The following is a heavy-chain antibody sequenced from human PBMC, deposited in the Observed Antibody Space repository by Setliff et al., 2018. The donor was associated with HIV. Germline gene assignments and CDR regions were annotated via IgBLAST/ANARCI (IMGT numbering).Heavy chain of an antibody. Sequence: SETLSLTCTVSLDSISSYFWHWIRQPPGKGLEWIGYISYSGSTKYNPSLKSRVTISVDTSKNQFSLRLSSVTAADTAVYYCARDKTYCNYSRCSRAGWYFDLWGRGTLVTVSS. V-gene: IGHV4-59*12. CDR3: ARDKTYCNYSRCSRAGWYFDL. J-gene: IGHJ2*01. D-gene: IGHD2-2*01. CDR1: LDSISSYF. CDR2: ISYSGST.